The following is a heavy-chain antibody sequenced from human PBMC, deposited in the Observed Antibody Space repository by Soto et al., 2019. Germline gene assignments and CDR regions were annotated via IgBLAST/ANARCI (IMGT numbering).Heavy chain of an antibody. CDR2: INPSGGST. J-gene: IGHJ6*02. D-gene: IGHD5-12*01. CDR3: ARGHVDIVATYSAPYYYYYGMDV. V-gene: IGHV1-46*03. CDR1: GYSFTSYY. Sequence: ASVKVSCEASGYSFTSYYMHWVRQAPGQGLEWMGIINPSGGSTSYAQKFQGRVTMTRDTSTSTVYMELSSLRSEDTAVYYCARGHVDIVATYSAPYYYYYGMDVWGQGTTVTVSS.